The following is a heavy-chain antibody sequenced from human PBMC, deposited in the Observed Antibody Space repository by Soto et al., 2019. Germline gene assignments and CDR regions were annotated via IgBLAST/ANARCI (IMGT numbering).Heavy chain of an antibody. Sequence: SCVASGFSFDKYAMAWVRQAPGKGLEWVSHVAAGGGHTYYAESVKGRFTISRDNSKNTLFLQINTLRADDTAIYFCARRTSFLGAFDYWGQGXLVTVYS. D-gene: IGHD3-16*02. J-gene: IGHJ4*02. CDR2: VAAGGGHT. V-gene: IGHV3-23*01. CDR1: GFSFDKYA. CDR3: ARRTSFLGAFDY.